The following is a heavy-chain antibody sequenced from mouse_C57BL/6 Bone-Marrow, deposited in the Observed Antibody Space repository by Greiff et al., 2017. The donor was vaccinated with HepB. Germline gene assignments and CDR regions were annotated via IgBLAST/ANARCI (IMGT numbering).Heavy chain of an antibody. Sequence: EVQLVESGGGLVQPGGSLSLSCAASGFTFTDYYMSWVRQPPGKALEWLGFIRNKANGYTTEYSASVKGRFTISRDNSQSILYLQMNALGAEDSATYYCAKYNGNWFAYWGQGTLVTVSA. CDR3: AKYNGNWFAY. D-gene: IGHD2-1*01. J-gene: IGHJ3*01. CDR2: IRNKANGYTT. V-gene: IGHV7-3*01. CDR1: GFTFTDYY.